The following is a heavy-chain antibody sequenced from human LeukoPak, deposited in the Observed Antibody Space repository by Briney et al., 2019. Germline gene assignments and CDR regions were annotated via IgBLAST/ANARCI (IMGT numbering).Heavy chain of an antibody. J-gene: IGHJ4*02. CDR1: GGSISSGGYY. Sequence: PSETLSLTCTVSGGSISSGGYYWSWIRQPPGKGLEWIGYIYYSGSTSYNPSLKSRVTISVDTSKNQFSLKLSSVTAADTAVYFCAGDYGDYYFDYWGQGTLVTVSS. CDR3: AGDYGDYYFDY. V-gene: IGHV4-30-2*01. CDR2: IYYSGST. D-gene: IGHD4-17*01.